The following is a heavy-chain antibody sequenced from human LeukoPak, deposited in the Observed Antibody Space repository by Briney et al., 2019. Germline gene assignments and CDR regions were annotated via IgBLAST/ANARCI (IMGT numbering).Heavy chain of an antibody. Sequence: GGTLRLSSAASGFDFSTYAMSWVRQAPGKGLEWVSGISGSGDTTYYADSVKGRFTISRDNSKNVLYLQIQSLGAEDTAIYYCAKLDGSGAGSSRPPIDYWGQGSLVTVSS. V-gene: IGHV3-23*01. D-gene: IGHD3-10*01. J-gene: IGHJ4*02. CDR3: AKLDGSGAGSSRPPIDY. CDR1: GFDFSTYA. CDR2: ISGSGDTT.